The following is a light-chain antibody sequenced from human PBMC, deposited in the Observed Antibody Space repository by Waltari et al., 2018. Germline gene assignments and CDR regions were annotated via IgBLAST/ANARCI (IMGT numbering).Light chain of an antibody. CDR3: SSFTTPSTWV. CDR2: EVS. V-gene: IGLV2-14*01. Sequence: QSALTQPASVSGSPGQSITIPCSGTSSDVGAYSYLSWYQHHPGTAPKPMICEVSNRPSGVSDRFSGSKSGNTASLTISGLQAEDEADYYFSSFTTPSTWVFGGGTKLTVL. J-gene: IGLJ3*02. CDR1: SSDVGAYSY.